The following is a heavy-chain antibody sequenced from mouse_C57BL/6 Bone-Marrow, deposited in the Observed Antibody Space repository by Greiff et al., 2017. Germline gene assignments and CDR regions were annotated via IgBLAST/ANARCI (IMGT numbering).Heavy chain of an antibody. J-gene: IGHJ1*03. V-gene: IGHV1-36*01. CDR1: GFTFTDYY. Sequence: EVMLVESGPVLVKPGPSVKISCKASGFTFTDYYMHWVKQSHGKSLEWIGLVYPYNGGTSYNQKFKGKATLTVDTSSSTAYMELNSLTSEDSAVYYCAREEIYDASFDVWGTGTTVTVSS. CDR2: VYPYNGGT. CDR3: AREEIYDASFDV. D-gene: IGHD2-3*01.